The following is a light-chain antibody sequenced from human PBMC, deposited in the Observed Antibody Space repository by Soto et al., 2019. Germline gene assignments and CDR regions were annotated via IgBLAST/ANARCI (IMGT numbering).Light chain of an antibody. CDR1: RYIRSD. V-gene: IGKV1-17*01. CDR2: AAS. J-gene: IGKJ2*01. CDR3: HTYNSYSLHT. Sequence: DIQMTQSPSSLSASVGDRVTITCRASRYIRSDLSWYQQRPGQAPKVLIYAASSLESGVPSRFSGRGSGTEFTLTISSLQPDDCATYYCHTYNSYSLHTFGQGTKVDIK.